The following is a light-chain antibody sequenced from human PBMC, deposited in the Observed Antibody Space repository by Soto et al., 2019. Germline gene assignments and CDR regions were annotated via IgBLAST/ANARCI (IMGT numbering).Light chain of an antibody. CDR3: QQANSFPIT. V-gene: IGKV1-5*03. CDR1: QTISSW. Sequence: DIQMTQSPSTLPASVGDRVTITCRASQTISSWLAWYQQKPGKAPKLLIYKASTLKSGVPSRFSGSGSGTDFTLTISSLQPEDFATYYCQQANSFPITFGQGTRLEIK. CDR2: KAS. J-gene: IGKJ5*01.